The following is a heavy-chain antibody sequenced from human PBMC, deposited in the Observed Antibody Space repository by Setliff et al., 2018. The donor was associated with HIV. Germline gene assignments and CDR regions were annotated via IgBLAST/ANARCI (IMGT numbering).Heavy chain of an antibody. J-gene: IGHJ4*01. CDR3: ARGRDHTGSWFRPFYLDF. CDR2: INHSGST. CDR1: GGSFSAYH. V-gene: IGHV4-34*01. D-gene: IGHD3-10*01. Sequence: SETLSLTCAVYGGSFSAYHWSWIRQTPGKGLEWLGEINHSGSTAYNLALESRVSMSIDTSKNQFSLKLTSVTAADTAIYYCARGRDHTGSWFRPFYLDFWGHGNLVTV.